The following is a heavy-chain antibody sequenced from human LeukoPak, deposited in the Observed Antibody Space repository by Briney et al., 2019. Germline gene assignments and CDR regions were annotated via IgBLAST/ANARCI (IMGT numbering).Heavy chain of an antibody. J-gene: IGHJ4*02. CDR1: GGSISRDF. Sequence: PSETLSLTCTVSGGSISRDFWSWIRQPAGKGLEWIGHIYFTGSTNYNPSLKSRVTISVDKSKNQFSLKLSSVTAADTAVYYCARALVGALDYWGQGTLVTVSS. CDR3: ARALVGALDY. V-gene: IGHV4-4*07. CDR2: IYFTGST. D-gene: IGHD1-26*01.